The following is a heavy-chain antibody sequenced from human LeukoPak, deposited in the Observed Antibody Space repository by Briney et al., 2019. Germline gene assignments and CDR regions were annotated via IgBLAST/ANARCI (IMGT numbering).Heavy chain of an antibody. Sequence: SETLSLTRTLSRGSISSYYWSWIRPPARKGLEWIGRIYTSGSTNYNPSLKSRVTRSVDTSKNQFSLKLSSVTTADTAVYYCARDSSGWSRNYGFDYWGQGTLVTVSS. J-gene: IGHJ4*02. V-gene: IGHV4-4*07. D-gene: IGHD6-19*01. CDR2: IYTSGST. CDR3: ARDSSGWSRNYGFDY. CDR1: RGSISSYY.